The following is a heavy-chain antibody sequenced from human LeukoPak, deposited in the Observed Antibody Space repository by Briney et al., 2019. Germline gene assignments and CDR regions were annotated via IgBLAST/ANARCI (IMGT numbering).Heavy chain of an antibody. D-gene: IGHD2-15*01. V-gene: IGHV4-39*07. Sequence: PSETLSLTCTVSGLSIISTNSYWGWIRQSPRTGLEWIGNIYSSGRTYYNPSRKSRVTISIDMSENQFSQKLTSVTAADTAVYYCARKREGPATGIDYWGQGTLVTVSS. CDR3: ARKREGPATGIDY. J-gene: IGHJ4*02. CDR2: IYSSGRT. CDR1: GLSIISTNSY.